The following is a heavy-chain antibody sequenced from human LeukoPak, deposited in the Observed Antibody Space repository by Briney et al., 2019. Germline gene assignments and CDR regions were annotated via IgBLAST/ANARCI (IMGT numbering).Heavy chain of an antibody. J-gene: IGHJ4*02. CDR3: ARIVEMATITDY. Sequence: ASVKVSCKASGYTFTGYYMHWVRQAPGQGLEWMGWINPNSGGTNYAQKFQGRVTMTRDTSISTAYMELSRLRSDDTDVYYCARIVEMATITDYWGQGTLVTVSS. CDR1: GYTFTGYY. V-gene: IGHV1-2*02. CDR2: INPNSGGT. D-gene: IGHD5-24*01.